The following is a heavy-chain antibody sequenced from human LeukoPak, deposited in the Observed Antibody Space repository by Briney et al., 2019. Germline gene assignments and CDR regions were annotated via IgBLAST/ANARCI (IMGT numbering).Heavy chain of an antibody. D-gene: IGHD1-1*01. CDR1: GGSISSGSYY. Sequence: PSQTLSLTCTVSGGSISSGSYYWSWIRQPAGKGLEWIGRIYTSGSTNYNPSLKSRVTISVDTSKNQFSLKLSSATAADTAVYYCARGVQLERLPATQFDYWGQGTLVAVSS. J-gene: IGHJ4*02. CDR3: ARGVQLERLPATQFDY. CDR2: IYTSGST. V-gene: IGHV4-61*02.